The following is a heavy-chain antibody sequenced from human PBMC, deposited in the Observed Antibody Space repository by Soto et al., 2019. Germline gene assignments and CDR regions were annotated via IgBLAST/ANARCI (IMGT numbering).Heavy chain of an antibody. CDR3: ARHFYRRYYYYGMDV. Sequence: PSETLSLTCAVSGGSISSSSYYWGWIRQPPGKGLEWIGSIYYSGSTYYNPSLKSRVTISVDTSKNQFSLKLSSVTAADTAVYYCARHFYRRYYYYGMDVWGQGTTVTVSS. J-gene: IGHJ6*02. CDR1: GGSISSSSYY. CDR2: IYYSGST. V-gene: IGHV4-39*01.